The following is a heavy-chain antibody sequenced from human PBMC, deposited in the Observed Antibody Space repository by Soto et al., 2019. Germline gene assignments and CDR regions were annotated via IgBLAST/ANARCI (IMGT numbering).Heavy chain of an antibody. J-gene: IGHJ4*02. Sequence: GSGPTLVNPTQTLTLTCTFSGFSLSTSGVGVGWIRQPPGKALEWLALIYWNDDKRYSPSLKSGLTITKDTSKNQVVLTMTNMDPVDTATYYCAHTTLVVVITRPYYFDYWGQGTLVTVSS. CDR1: GFSLSTSGVG. D-gene: IGHD3-22*01. CDR3: AHTTLVVVITRPYYFDY. CDR2: IYWNDDK. V-gene: IGHV2-5*01.